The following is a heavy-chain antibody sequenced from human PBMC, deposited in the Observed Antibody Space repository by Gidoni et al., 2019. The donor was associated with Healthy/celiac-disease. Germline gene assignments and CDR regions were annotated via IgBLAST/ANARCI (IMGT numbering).Heavy chain of an antibody. J-gene: IGHJ4*02. D-gene: IGHD4-4*01. CDR1: GFSLSTSGMC. CDR3: ARSYSNYGFFDY. Sequence: QVTLRESGPALVKPTQTLTLTCTFSGFSLSTSGMCVSWIRQPPGKALEWLARIDWDDDKYYSTSLKTRLTISKDTSKNQVVLTMTNMDPVDTATYYCARSYSNYGFFDYWGQGTLVTVSS. V-gene: IGHV2-70*15. CDR2: IDWDDDK.